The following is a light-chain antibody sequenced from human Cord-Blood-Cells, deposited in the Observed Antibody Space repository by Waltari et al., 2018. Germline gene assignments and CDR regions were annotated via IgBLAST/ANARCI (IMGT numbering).Light chain of an antibody. Sequence: QSALTQPASVSGSPGQSITISCTGTSSEVGSYNLVSWYQQHPGKALKLMIYEGSKRPSGVSNRFSGSKSGNTASLTISGLQAEDEADYYCCSYAGSSTFVFGTGTKVTVL. V-gene: IGLV2-23*01. CDR1: SSEVGSYNL. CDR2: EGS. J-gene: IGLJ1*01. CDR3: CSYAGSSTFV.